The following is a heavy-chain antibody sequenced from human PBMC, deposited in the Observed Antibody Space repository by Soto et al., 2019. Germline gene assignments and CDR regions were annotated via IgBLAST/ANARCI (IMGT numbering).Heavy chain of an antibody. J-gene: IGHJ6*02. D-gene: IGHD1-1*01. CDR2: IYYSGST. V-gene: IGHV4-59*08. Sequence: SETLSLTCTVSGGSISSYYWSWIRQPPGKGLEWIGYIYYSGSTNYNPSLKSRVTISVDTSKNQFSLKLSSVTAADTAVYYCARMVQLERPYGMDVWGQGTTVTVSS. CDR3: ARMVQLERPYGMDV. CDR1: GGSISSYY.